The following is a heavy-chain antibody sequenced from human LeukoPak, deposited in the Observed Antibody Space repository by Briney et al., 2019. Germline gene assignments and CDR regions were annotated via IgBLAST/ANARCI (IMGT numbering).Heavy chain of an antibody. CDR1: GGSISSGSYY. CDR3: ARGIVGAHGYFDY. J-gene: IGHJ4*02. V-gene: IGHV4-61*02. Sequence: SQTLSLTCTVSGGSISSGSYYWSWIRQPAGKGLEWIGRIYTSGSTNYNPSLKSRVTISVDTSKNQFSLKLSSVTAVDTAVYYCARGIVGAHGYFDYWGQGTLVTVSS. CDR2: IYTSGST. D-gene: IGHD1-26*01.